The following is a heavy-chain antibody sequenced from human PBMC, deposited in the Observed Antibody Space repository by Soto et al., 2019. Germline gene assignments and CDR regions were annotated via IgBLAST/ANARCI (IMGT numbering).Heavy chain of an antibody. D-gene: IGHD1-26*01. CDR3: ARHGWELLGAFDI. CDR2: IYYSGST. J-gene: IGHJ3*02. Sequence: QVQLQESGPGLVKPSETLSLTCTVSGGSISSYYWSWIRQPPGKGLEWIGYIYYSGSTNYNPSLKSRAPXSXDXXKNQVSLMLSSVTAADTAVYYCARHGWELLGAFDIWGQGTMVTVSS. CDR1: GGSISSYY. V-gene: IGHV4-59*08.